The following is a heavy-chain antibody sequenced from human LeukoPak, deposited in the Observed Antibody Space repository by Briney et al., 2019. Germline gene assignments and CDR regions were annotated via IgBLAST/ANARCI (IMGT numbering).Heavy chain of an antibody. V-gene: IGHV3-30*03. CDR2: TSYDGSNK. J-gene: IGHJ3*02. CDR3: ARDVGYSGYSHAFDI. Sequence: PGGSLRLSCAASGFTFSSYSTNWVRQAPGKGLEWVAVTSYDGSNKYYADSVKGRFTISRDNSKNTLYLQMNSLRAEDTAVYYCARDVGYSGYSHAFDIWGQGTMVTVSS. CDR1: GFTFSSYS. D-gene: IGHD5-12*01.